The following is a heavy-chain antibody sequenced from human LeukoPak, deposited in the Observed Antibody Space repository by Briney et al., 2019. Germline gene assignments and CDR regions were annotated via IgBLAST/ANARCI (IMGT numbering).Heavy chain of an antibody. CDR2: IYHNGIT. J-gene: IGHJ3*02. D-gene: IGHD3-22*01. Sequence: SETLSLTCTVSGGSVSTTRYFWAWIRQPPGKGLEWIGNIYHNGITYYNVSLKSRLTMSADPSKNQFSMKLSSVTAADTAVYFCARHGLIRNAFDIWGQGTMVTVSS. V-gene: IGHV4-39*01. CDR3: ARHGLIRNAFDI. CDR1: GGSVSTTRYF.